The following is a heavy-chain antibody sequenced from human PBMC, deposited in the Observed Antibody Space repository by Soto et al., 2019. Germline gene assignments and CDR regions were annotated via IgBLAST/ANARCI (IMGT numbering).Heavy chain of an antibody. Sequence: PGGSLRLSCAASGFTFSSYAMSWVRQAPGKGLEWVSAISGSGGSTYYADSVKGRFTISRDNSKNTLYLQMNSLRAEDTAVYYCAKSLRGGIAARPHGMDVGGQGTTVTVSS. V-gene: IGHV3-23*01. CDR3: AKSLRGGIAARPHGMDV. J-gene: IGHJ6*02. D-gene: IGHD6-6*01. CDR2: ISGSGGST. CDR1: GFTFSSYA.